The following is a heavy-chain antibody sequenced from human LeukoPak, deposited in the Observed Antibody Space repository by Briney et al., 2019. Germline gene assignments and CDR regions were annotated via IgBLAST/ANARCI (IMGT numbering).Heavy chain of an antibody. CDR1: SGSFSVYY. CDR2: INHSGST. V-gene: IGHV4-34*01. CDR3: ARGRLQSLDY. D-gene: IGHD4-11*01. Sequence: NPSETLSLTCTVYSGSFSVYYWIWVRQPPGKGLEWIGEINHSGSTNYNPSLKSRVTISVDTSKNQFSLKMSSVTAEDTAVYYCARGRLQSLDYWGQGTLVTVSS. J-gene: IGHJ4*02.